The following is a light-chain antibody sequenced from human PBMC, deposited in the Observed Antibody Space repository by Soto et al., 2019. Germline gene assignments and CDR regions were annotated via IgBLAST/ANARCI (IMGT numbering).Light chain of an antibody. CDR1: QSLLHSDGYSY. CDR3: MQALRVPYT. J-gene: IGKJ5*01. CDR2: VTS. Sequence: DIVMTQSPLSLAVTAGEPASISCRSSQSLLHSDGYSYLDWYLWKPGQSPQLLIHVTSNRASGVPDRFSGSGSGSDFTLKISRVEAEDVGVYYCMQALRVPYTFGQGTRLEIK. V-gene: IGKV2-28*01.